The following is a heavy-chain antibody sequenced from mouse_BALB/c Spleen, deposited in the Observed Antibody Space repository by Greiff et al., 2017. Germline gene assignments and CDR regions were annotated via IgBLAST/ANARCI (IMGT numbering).Heavy chain of an antibody. CDR1: GFTFSSFG. Sequence: EVHLVESGGGVVQPGGSRKLSCAASGFTFSSFGMHWVRQAPEKGLEWVAYISSGSSTIYYADTVKGRFTISRDNPKNTLFLQMTSLRSEDTAMYYCARREVRGYFDVWGAGTTVTVSS. CDR2: ISSGSSTI. J-gene: IGHJ1*01. V-gene: IGHV5-17*02. D-gene: IGHD2-14*01. CDR3: ARREVRGYFDV.